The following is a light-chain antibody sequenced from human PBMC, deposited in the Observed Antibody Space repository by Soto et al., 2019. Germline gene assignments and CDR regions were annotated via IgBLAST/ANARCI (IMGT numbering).Light chain of an antibody. J-gene: IGKJ4*01. Sequence: DIQMTQSPSSLSASVGDRVTITCRTSQRIDSYLNWYQQKPGKAPQLLIYAASTLQSGVPSRFSGSGSGTDFTLTISSLEPEDFATYYCQQLNSYPTFGGGTKVEIK. CDR1: QRIDSY. CDR3: QQLNSYPT. V-gene: IGKV1-9*01. CDR2: AAS.